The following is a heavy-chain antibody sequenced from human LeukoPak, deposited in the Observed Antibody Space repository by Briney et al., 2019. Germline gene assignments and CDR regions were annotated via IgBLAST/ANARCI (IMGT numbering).Heavy chain of an antibody. CDR3: ARVYSNSHEPDF. J-gene: IGHJ4*02. CDR2: ISVYNGNT. Sequence: ASVKVSCKASGYTFTNYGFIWVRQAPGQGLEWMGWISVYNGNTNYAPKLQDRVSMTTDTSTSTAYLELRSLTSDDTALYYCARVYSNSHEPDFWGQGTMVTVSS. V-gene: IGHV1-18*01. CDR1: GYTFTNYG. D-gene: IGHD6-13*01.